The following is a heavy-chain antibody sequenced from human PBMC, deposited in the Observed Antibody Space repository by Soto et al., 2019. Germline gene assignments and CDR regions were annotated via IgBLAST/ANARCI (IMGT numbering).Heavy chain of an antibody. D-gene: IGHD3-22*01. CDR2: ISGSGGST. J-gene: IGHJ4*02. CDR1: GFTFSSYA. V-gene: IGHV3-23*01. Sequence: GGSLRLSCAASGFTFSSYAMSWVRQAPGKGLEWVSGISGSGGSTYYADSVKGRFTISRDNSKNTLYLQMNSLRAEDTAVYYCARPSYYGDSSGYHYWGQGTLVTVSS. CDR3: ARPSYYGDSSGYHY.